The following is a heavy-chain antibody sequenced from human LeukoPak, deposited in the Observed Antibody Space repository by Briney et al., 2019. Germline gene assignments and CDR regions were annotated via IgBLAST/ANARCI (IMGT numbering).Heavy chain of an antibody. V-gene: IGHV1-8*03. D-gene: IGHD6-13*01. CDR2: MNPNSGNT. J-gene: IGHJ6*03. CDR1: GYTFTSYG. Sequence: ASVKVSCKASGYTFTSYGISWVRQAPGQGLEWMGWMNPNSGNTGYAQKFQGRVTITRNTSISTAYMELSSLRSEDTAVYYCARVYSSSWYYYYYYMDVWGKGTTVTVSS. CDR3: ARVYSSSWYYYYYYMDV.